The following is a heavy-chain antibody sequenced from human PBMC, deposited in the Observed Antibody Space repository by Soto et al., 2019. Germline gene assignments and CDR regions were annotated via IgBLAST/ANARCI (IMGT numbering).Heavy chain of an antibody. J-gene: IGHJ4*02. CDR1: GFTFSDYY. CDR2: ISSSSTI. D-gene: IGHD3-3*01. CDR3: ARVERGITIFGVVIPPFDY. Sequence: GGSLRLSCAASGFTFSDYYMSWIRQAPGNGLEWVSYISSSSTIYYADSVKGRFTISRDNAKNSLYLQMNSLRAEDTAVYYCARVERGITIFGVVIPPFDYWGQGTLVTVSS. V-gene: IGHV3-11*01.